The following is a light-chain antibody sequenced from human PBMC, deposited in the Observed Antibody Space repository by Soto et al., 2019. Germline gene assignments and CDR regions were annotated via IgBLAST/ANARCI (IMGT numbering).Light chain of an antibody. CDR2: RAS. CDR3: QHYNNWPPWT. J-gene: IGKJ1*01. CDR1: QSVSNN. V-gene: IGKV3-15*01. Sequence: EVVMPQSPATLSVSPGERATLSCTASQSVSNNLAWYQQKPGQAPRLVIYRASTRATGIPARFSGSGSGTEFTLTISSLQSEDFAVYYCQHYNNWPPWTFGQGTKVEIK.